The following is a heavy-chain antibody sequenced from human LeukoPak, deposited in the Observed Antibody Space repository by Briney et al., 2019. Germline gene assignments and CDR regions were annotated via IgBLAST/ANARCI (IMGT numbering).Heavy chain of an antibody. J-gene: IGHJ4*02. CDR3: AKDMGPLLWFGELFGDY. Sequence: PGGSLRLSCAASGFTFSSYAMSWVRQAPGKGLEWVSAISGSGGSTYYADSVKGRFTISRDNSKNTLYLQMNSLRAEDTAVYYCAKDMGPLLWFGELFGDYWGQGTPVTVSS. V-gene: IGHV3-23*01. D-gene: IGHD3-10*01. CDR2: ISGSGGST. CDR1: GFTFSSYA.